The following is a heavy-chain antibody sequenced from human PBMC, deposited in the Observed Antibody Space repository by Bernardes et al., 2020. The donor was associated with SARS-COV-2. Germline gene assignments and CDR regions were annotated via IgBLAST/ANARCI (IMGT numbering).Heavy chain of an antibody. Sequence: GGSLRLSCAVSGFRFNNYAMSWVRQAPGKGLEWVSSIGGSGSSTFYADSVLGRFTLSRDNSKDTLYLQMNSLRAEDTAVYYCVKGMDYDFWSGYATGIFDYWGQGTLVTVSS. D-gene: IGHD3-3*01. V-gene: IGHV3-23*01. CDR1: GFRFNNYA. CDR3: VKGMDYDFWSGYATGIFDY. CDR2: IGGSGSST. J-gene: IGHJ4*02.